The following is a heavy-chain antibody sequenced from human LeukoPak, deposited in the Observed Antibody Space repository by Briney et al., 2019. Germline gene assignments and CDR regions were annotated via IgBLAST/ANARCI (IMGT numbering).Heavy chain of an antibody. D-gene: IGHD2-2*01. V-gene: IGHV4-38-2*02. J-gene: IGHJ4*02. Sequence: PSETLSLTCTVSGYSISSGYYWGWIRPPPGKGLEWIGSIYHSGSTYYNPSLKSRVTISVDTSKNQFSLKLSSVTAADTAVYYCARGLVVPAAIPYWGQGTLVTVSS. CDR3: ARGLVVPAAIPY. CDR2: IYHSGST. CDR1: GYSISSGYY.